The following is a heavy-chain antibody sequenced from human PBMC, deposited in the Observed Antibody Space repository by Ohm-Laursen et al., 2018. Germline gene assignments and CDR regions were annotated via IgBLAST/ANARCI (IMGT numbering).Heavy chain of an antibody. CDR1: GFIFSNYG. V-gene: IGHV3-23*01. D-gene: IGHD5-24*01. CDR3: AKKGWIQPKGAFDF. CDR2: ITDNGAGT. J-gene: IGHJ3*01. Sequence: SLRLSCSASGFIFSNYGMYWVRQAPGMGLEWVASITDNGAGTFYADSVRGRFTISRDNSKNTLFLQISSLRAEDTAVYYCAKKGWIQPKGAFDFWGQGTLVTVSP.